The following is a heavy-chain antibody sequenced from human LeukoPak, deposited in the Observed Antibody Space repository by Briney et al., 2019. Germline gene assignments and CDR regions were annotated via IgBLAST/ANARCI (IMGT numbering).Heavy chain of an antibody. J-gene: IGHJ4*02. Sequence: SETLSLTCAVYGGSFSGYYWSWIRQPPGKGLEWIGYIYYSGSTYYNPSLKSRVTISVDTSKNQFSLKLSSVTAADTAVYYCARVSYSLIETYYFDYWGQGTLVTVSS. CDR2: IYYSGST. CDR1: GGSFSGYY. D-gene: IGHD6-13*01. CDR3: ARVSYSLIETYYFDY. V-gene: IGHV4-34*09.